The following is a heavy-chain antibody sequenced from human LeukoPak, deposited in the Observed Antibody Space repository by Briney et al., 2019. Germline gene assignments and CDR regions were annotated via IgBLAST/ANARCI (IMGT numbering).Heavy chain of an antibody. V-gene: IGHV4-61*02. CDR3: ARGPINPKYYYFDY. CDR2: IYTSEST. Sequence: SETLSLTCTVSGGSISSGSYYWSWIRQPAGKGLEWIGRIYTSESTNYNPSLKSRVTISVDTSKNQFSLKLSSVTAADTAVYYCARGPINPKYYYFDYWGQGTLVTVSS. D-gene: IGHD2/OR15-2a*01. CDR1: GGSISSGSYY. J-gene: IGHJ4*02.